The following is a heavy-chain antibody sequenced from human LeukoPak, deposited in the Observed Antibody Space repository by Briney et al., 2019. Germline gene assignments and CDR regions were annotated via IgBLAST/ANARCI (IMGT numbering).Heavy chain of an antibody. CDR1: GFTFSSYS. V-gene: IGHV3-21*01. Sequence: GGCLRLSCAASGFTFSSYSMNWVRHAPGKGLERVSSISSSSSCIYYPCAVKGRFTISRDNAKNSPYLQMNSLRAEDTAVYYCARVGYRGSLDYWGQGT. CDR2: ISSSSSCI. J-gene: IGHJ4*02. CDR3: ARVGYRGSLDY. D-gene: IGHD4-23*01.